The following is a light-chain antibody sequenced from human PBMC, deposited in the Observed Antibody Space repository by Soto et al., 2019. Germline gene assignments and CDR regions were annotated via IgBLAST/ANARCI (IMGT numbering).Light chain of an antibody. CDR3: CSSAGILWV. CDR2: DVS. J-gene: IGLJ3*02. V-gene: IGLV2-11*01. CDR1: SSDVGGYNY. Sequence: QSVLTQPRSVSGSPGQSVTISCTGTSSDVGGYNYVSWYQQHQGKAPKLRSYDVSKRPSGVPDRFSGSKSGNTASLIISGLQAEDEADSYCCSSAGILWVFGGGTKLTVL.